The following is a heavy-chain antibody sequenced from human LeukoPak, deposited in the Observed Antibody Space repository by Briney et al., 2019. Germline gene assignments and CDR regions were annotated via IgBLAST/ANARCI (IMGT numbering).Heavy chain of an antibody. V-gene: IGHV4-4*07. CDR1: GGSISGYY. J-gene: IGHJ4*02. Sequence: KPSETLSLTCNVSGGSISGYYWTWIRQPAGKGLEWIGRIYSTGSTNYSPSLESRVTMSVDTSKNEVSLKLSSVTAADTAVYYCARDRSSSSGYYSPFDYWGQGTQVTVSS. CDR2: IYSTGST. D-gene: IGHD3-22*01. CDR3: ARDRSSSSGYYSPFDY.